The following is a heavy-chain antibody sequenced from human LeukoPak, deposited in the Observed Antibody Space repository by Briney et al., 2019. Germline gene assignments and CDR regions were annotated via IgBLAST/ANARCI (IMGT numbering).Heavy chain of an antibody. V-gene: IGHV4-34*01. CDR1: GGSFSGYY. J-gene: IGHJ4*02. CDR3: ARDKGTSYLSSFDY. CDR2: INHSGST. Sequence: PSETLSLTCAVYGGSFSGYYWSWLRQPPGKGLEWIGEINHSGSTNYNPSLKSRVTISVDTSKNQFSLKLSSVTAADTAVYYCARDKGTSYLSSFDYWGQGTLVTVSS. D-gene: IGHD6-6*01.